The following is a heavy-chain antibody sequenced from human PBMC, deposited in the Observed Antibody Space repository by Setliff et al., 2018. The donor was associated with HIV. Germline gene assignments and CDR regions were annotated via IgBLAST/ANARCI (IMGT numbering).Heavy chain of an antibody. CDR3: ARDRGVYCISSSCYSPVDAFDI. CDR1: GYTFSTYG. Sequence: GASVKVSCKASGYTFSTYGISWVRQAPGQGLEWMGWISAYNGNTNYAQKLRGRVTVTTDTSTSTAYMELRSLRSDDTAVYYCARDRGVYCISSSCYSPVDAFDIWGQGTMVTVSS. V-gene: IGHV1-18*01. J-gene: IGHJ3*02. D-gene: IGHD2-2*01. CDR2: ISAYNGNT.